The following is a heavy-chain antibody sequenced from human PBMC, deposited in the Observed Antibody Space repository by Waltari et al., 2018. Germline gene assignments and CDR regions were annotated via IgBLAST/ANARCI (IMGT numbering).Heavy chain of an antibody. D-gene: IGHD2-15*01. Sequence: QVQLQESGPGLVKPSETLSLTCTVSGGSISSYYWSWIRQPPGKGLEWIGYIYYSGSTNYHPSLKSRVTISVDTSKNQFSLKLSSVTAADTAVYYCARVPGRIRGYYYYYYMDVWGKGTTVTVSS. V-gene: IGHV4-59*01. CDR1: GGSISSYY. J-gene: IGHJ6*03. CDR2: IYYSGST. CDR3: ARVPGRIRGYYYYYYMDV.